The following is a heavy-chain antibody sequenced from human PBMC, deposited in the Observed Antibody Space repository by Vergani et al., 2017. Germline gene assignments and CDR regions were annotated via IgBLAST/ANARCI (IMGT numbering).Heavy chain of an antibody. CDR2: ISSSSSYI. Sequence: VQLQQWGAGLLKPSETLSLTCAVYGGSFSSYSMNWVRQAPGKGLEWVSSISSSSSYIYYADSVKGRFTISRDNAKNSLYLQMNSLRAEDTAVYYCARKYGDYYYYGMDVWGQGTTVTVSS. CDR3: ARKYGDYYYYGMDV. V-gene: IGHV3-21*01. CDR1: GGSFSSYS. J-gene: IGHJ6*02. D-gene: IGHD4-17*01.